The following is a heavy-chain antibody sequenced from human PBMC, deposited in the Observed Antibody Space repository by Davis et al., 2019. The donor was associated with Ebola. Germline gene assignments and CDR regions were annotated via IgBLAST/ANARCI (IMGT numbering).Heavy chain of an antibody. CDR2: LTWNSATI. CDR1: GFTFNEYV. Sequence: GGSLRLSCAASGFTFNEYVMAWVRQPPGKGLEWVSGLTWNSATIDYADSVKGRFTISRDNAKNSLYLQMSNLRSDDTALYYCVKAINFGGLMVADAFDLWGHGTVVTVS. J-gene: IGHJ3*01. V-gene: IGHV3-9*01. CDR3: VKAINFGGLMVADAFDL. D-gene: IGHD3-16*02.